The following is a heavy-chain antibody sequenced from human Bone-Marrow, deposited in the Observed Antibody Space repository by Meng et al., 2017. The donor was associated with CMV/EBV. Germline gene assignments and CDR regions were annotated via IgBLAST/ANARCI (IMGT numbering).Heavy chain of an antibody. Sequence: EWQLVESGGGLIQPGGSLRLSCAASGLTVSTNYMSWVRQAPGKGLDWVSAIYVGGDTYYADSVKGRFTLSRDNSKNTLFLQMNSLRVEDTAVYYCTRRRLPQGELDCWGQGTLVTVSS. CDR2: IYVGGDT. D-gene: IGHD2-21*02. J-gene: IGHJ4*02. V-gene: IGHV3-53*01. CDR1: GLTVSTNY. CDR3: TRRRLPQGELDC.